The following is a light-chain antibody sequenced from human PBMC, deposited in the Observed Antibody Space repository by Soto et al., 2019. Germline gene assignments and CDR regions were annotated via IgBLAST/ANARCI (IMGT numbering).Light chain of an antibody. V-gene: IGLV7-43*01. Sequence: QTVVTQEPSLTVSPGGTVTLTCASSTGAVTSTNYPNWFQQKPGQAPRALIYSTSNKHPWTPARFSGSLLGVKAALTLSGVQPEDEADYYCLLYYGGVRVFGGGTKVTVL. CDR3: LLYYGGVRV. CDR2: STS. CDR1: TGAVTSTNY. J-gene: IGLJ2*01.